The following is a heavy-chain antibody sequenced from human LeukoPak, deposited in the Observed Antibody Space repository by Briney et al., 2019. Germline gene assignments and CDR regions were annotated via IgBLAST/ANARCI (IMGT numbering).Heavy chain of an antibody. CDR1: GYTFTDYY. CDR3: AGRSCSSTSCYHSADY. V-gene: IGHV1-2*02. D-gene: IGHD2-2*01. J-gene: IGHJ4*02. CDR2: ISPNSGGT. Sequence: ASVKVSCKASGYTFTDYYIHWVRQAPGQGLEWMGWISPNSGGTDYAQKFQGRVTMTRDTSISTAYMELSRLRSDDTAVYYCAGRSCSSTSCYHSADYWGQGTLVTVSS.